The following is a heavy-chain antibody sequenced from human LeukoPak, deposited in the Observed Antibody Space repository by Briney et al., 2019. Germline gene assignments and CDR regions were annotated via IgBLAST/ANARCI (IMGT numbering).Heavy chain of an antibody. J-gene: IGHJ4*02. CDR3: ARDEGYYYDSSDY. V-gene: IGHV3-48*03. Sequence: GGSLRLSCAASGFTFSSYEMNWVRQAPGKGLEWVSHISSSGSTIYYADSVKGRFTISRDNAKSSLYLQMNSLRAEDTAVYYCARDEGYYYDSSDYWGQGTLVTVSS. CDR1: GFTFSSYE. D-gene: IGHD3-22*01. CDR2: ISSSGSTI.